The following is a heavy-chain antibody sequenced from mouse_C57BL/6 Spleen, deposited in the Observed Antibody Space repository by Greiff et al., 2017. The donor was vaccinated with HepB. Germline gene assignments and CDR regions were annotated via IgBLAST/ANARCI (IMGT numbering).Heavy chain of an antibody. CDR3: AISAYDYDWFAY. CDR1: GFSLTSYG. V-gene: IGHV2-5*01. J-gene: IGHJ3*01. D-gene: IGHD2-4*01. CDR2: IWRGGST. Sequence: VKLVESGPGLVQPSQSLSITCTVSGFSLTSYGVHWVRQSPGKGLEWLGVIWRGGSTDYNAAFMSRLSITKDNSKSQVFFKMNSLQADDTAIYYCAISAYDYDWFAYWGQGTLVTVSA.